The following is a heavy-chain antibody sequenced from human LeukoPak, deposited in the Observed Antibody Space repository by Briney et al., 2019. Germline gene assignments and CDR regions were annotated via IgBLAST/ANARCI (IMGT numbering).Heavy chain of an antibody. Sequence: ASVKVSCKASGYTFTSYYMHWVRQAPGQGLEWVGIINPSGGSTSYAHKFQGRVTMTRDTSTSTVYMELSSLRSEDTAVYYCAREGDYYDSSGYDPGAFDIWGQGTMVTVSS. V-gene: IGHV1-46*01. CDR3: AREGDYYDSSGYDPGAFDI. CDR2: INPSGGST. D-gene: IGHD3-22*01. CDR1: GYTFTSYY. J-gene: IGHJ3*02.